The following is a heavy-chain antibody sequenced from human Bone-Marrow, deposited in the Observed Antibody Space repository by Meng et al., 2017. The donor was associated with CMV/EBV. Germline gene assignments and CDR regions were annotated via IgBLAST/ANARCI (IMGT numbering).Heavy chain of an antibody. CDR1: GYTFTNYG. Sequence: ASVKVSCKASGYTFTNYGIGWVRQAPGQGLEWMGIINPSGGSTSYAQKFQGRVTMTRDTYPSTVYMELSSLRSEDTAVYYCTTEVAYCSSTSCYEGPDYWGQGTLVTVSS. V-gene: IGHV1-46*01. CDR3: TTEVAYCSSTSCYEGPDY. J-gene: IGHJ4*02. CDR2: INPSGGST. D-gene: IGHD2-2*01.